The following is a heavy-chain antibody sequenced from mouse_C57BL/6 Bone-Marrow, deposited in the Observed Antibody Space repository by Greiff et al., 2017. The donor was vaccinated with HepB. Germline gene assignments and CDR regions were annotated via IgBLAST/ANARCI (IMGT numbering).Heavy chain of an antibody. D-gene: IGHD1-1*01. V-gene: IGHV1-19*01. CDR1: GYTFTDCY. Sequence: VQLQQSGPVLVKPGASVKMSCKASGYTFTDCYMNWVKQSHGKSLEWIGVINPYNGGTSYNQKFKGKATLTVDKSSSTAYMELNSLTSEDSAVYYCARSTVSYWYFDVWGTGTTVTVSS. J-gene: IGHJ1*03. CDR2: INPYNGGT. CDR3: ARSTVSYWYFDV.